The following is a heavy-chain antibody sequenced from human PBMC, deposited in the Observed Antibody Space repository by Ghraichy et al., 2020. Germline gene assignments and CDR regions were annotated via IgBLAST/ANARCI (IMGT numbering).Heavy chain of an antibody. V-gene: IGHV3-74*01. J-gene: IGHJ4*02. D-gene: IGHD2-2*01. CDR3: ASRSFGSYQFDY. Sequence: GGSLRLSCAASGFTFSSYWMHWVRQAPGKGLVWVSRINSDGSSTSYVDSVKGRFTISRDNAKNTLYLQMNSLRAEDTAVYYCASRSFGSYQFDYWGQGTLVTVSS. CDR2: INSDGSST. CDR1: GFTFSSYW.